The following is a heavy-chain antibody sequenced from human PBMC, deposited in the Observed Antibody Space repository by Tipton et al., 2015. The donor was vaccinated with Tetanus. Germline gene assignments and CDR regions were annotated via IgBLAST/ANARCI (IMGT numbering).Heavy chain of an antibody. J-gene: IGHJ5*02. CDR2: IKHDGSTK. D-gene: IGHD1-26*01. V-gene: IGHV3-7*03. CDR3: ARVSDGGYSP. Sequence: VQLVQSGGGLVQPGGSPRLSCAASGFTFRTYGMTWVRQAPGKGLEWVANIKHDGSTKSYVDSVKGRFTISRDNGNNSLCLQMNNLRAEDTAVYYCARVSDGGYSPWGQGTLVTVSS. CDR1: GFTFRTYG.